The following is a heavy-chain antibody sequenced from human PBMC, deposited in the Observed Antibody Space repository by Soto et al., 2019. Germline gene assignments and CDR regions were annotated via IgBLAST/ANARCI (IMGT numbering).Heavy chain of an antibody. CDR2: ISAHNGNT. J-gene: IGHJ4*02. CDR1: GYTFTSYG. V-gene: IGHV1-18*01. D-gene: IGHD1-1*01. CDR3: ARWRYGDY. Sequence: QVHLVQSGAEVKKPGASVKVSCKASGYTFTSYGITWVRQAPGQGLEWMGWISAHNGNTDYAQKLQGRVIVTRDTSTSTAYMELRSLRFDDTVVYYCARWRYGDYWGQGALVTVSS.